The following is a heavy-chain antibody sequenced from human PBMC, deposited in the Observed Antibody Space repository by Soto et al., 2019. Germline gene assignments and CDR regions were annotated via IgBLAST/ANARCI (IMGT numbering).Heavy chain of an antibody. J-gene: IGHJ4*02. D-gene: IGHD4-17*01. V-gene: IGHV4-59*01. CDR3: ARGTTVTTVGVY. CDR2: IYYSGST. CDR1: GGSISSYY. Sequence: SETLSLTCTVSGGSISSYYWSWIRQPPGKGLEWIGYIYYSGSTNYNPSLKSRVTISVDTSKNQFSLKLSSVTAADTAVYYCARGTTVTTVGVYWGQGTLVTVSS.